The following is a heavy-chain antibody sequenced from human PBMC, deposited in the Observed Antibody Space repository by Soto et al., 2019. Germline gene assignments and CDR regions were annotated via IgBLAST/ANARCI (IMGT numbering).Heavy chain of an antibody. Sequence: ASVKVSCKASGGTLSSYAISWVRQAPGQGLEWMGGIIPIFGTANYAQKFQGRVTITADESASTAYMELSSLRSEDTAVYYCARVGSEQLVFGYWGQGTLVTVSS. CDR3: ARVGSEQLVFGY. V-gene: IGHV1-69*13. CDR2: IIPIFGTA. CDR1: GGTLSSYA. J-gene: IGHJ4*02. D-gene: IGHD6-6*01.